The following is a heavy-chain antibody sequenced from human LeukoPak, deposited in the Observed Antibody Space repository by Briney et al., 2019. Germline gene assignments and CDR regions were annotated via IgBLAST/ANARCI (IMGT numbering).Heavy chain of an antibody. CDR1: GGSITSHY. CDR3: ARGARKSIWVKWELLTFDY. Sequence: PSETLSLICTVSGGSITSHYWSWIRRPPGKGLEWIGEINHSGSTNYNPSLKSRVTISVDTSKNQFSLKLSSVTAADTAVYYCARGARKSIWVKWELLTFDYWGQGTLVTVSS. CDR2: INHSGST. J-gene: IGHJ4*02. V-gene: IGHV4-34*01. D-gene: IGHD1-26*01.